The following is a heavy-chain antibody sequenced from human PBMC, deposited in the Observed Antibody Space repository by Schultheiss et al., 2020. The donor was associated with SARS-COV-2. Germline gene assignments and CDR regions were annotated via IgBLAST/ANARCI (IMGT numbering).Heavy chain of an antibody. Sequence: GGSLRLSCAASGFTFSSYGMHWVRQAPGKGLEWVSSISHSGSFLYYADSVKGRFTISRDNAKNSLYLQMNSLRAEDTAVYYCAKVRSGLNFFDYWGQGTLVTVSS. V-gene: IGHV3-21*04. J-gene: IGHJ4*02. CDR2: ISHSGSFL. D-gene: IGHD3-22*01. CDR1: GFTFSSYG. CDR3: AKVRSGLNFFDY.